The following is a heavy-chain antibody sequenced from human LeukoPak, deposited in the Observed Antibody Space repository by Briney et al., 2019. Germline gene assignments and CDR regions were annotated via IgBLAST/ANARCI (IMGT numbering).Heavy chain of an antibody. CDR3: ARDFRSGSYSGDYYFDY. J-gene: IGHJ4*02. Sequence: GGSLRLSCAASGFXFSSYWIHWVRQAPGKGLMWVSRINSDGNNIRYADSVKGRFTISRDNGETSLYLQMSSLRTEDTAVYYCARDFRSGSYSGDYYFDYWGQGTLVTVSS. CDR1: GFXFSSYW. CDR2: INSDGNNI. V-gene: IGHV3-74*01. D-gene: IGHD1-26*01.